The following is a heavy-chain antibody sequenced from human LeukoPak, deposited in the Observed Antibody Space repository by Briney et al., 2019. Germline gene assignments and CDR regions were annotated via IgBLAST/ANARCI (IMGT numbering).Heavy chain of an antibody. J-gene: IGHJ5*02. CDR2: ISYDGSNK. Sequence: PGRSLRLSCAASGFTFSSYAMHWVRQAPGKGLGWVAVISYDGSNKYYADSVKGRFTISRDNAKNSLYLQMNSLRAEDTAVYYCAREVVVVVTATNWFDPWGQGALVTVSS. CDR1: GFTFSSYA. D-gene: IGHD2-21*02. V-gene: IGHV3-30*04. CDR3: AREVVVVVTATNWFDP.